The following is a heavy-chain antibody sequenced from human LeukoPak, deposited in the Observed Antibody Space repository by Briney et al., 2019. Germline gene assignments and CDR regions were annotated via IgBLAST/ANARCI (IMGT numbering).Heavy chain of an antibody. CDR3: AREGLLWHHDP. CDR1: GGSISSGSYY. CDR2: IYTSGST. D-gene: IGHD3-10*01. V-gene: IGHV4-61*02. J-gene: IGHJ5*02. Sequence: SETLSLTCTVSGGSISSGSYYWSWIRQPAGKGLEWIGRIYTSGSTNYNPSLKSRVTMSVDTSKNQFSLKLSSVTAADTAVYYCAREGLLWHHDPWGQGTLVTVSS.